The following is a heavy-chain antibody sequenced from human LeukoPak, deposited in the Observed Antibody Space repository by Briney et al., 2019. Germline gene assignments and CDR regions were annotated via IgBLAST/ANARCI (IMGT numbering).Heavy chain of an antibody. Sequence: PGGSLILSCAASGFTFSSYEMNWVRQAPGKGLEWVSYISSSGSTIYYADSVKGRFTISRGNAKNSLYLQMNSLRAEDTAVYYCAELGITMIGGVWGKGTTVTISS. J-gene: IGHJ6*04. CDR2: ISSSGSTI. V-gene: IGHV3-48*03. D-gene: IGHD3-10*02. CDR3: AELGITMIGGV. CDR1: GFTFSSYE.